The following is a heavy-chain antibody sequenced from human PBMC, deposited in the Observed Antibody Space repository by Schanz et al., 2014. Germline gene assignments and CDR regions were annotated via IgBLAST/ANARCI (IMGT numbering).Heavy chain of an antibody. D-gene: IGHD2-15*01. CDR1: GFTFSSYA. CDR3: ARDPGGTKTQGL. CDR2: IYSDGST. V-gene: IGHV3-66*01. J-gene: IGHJ4*02. Sequence: EVQLLESGGGLVQPGGSLRLSCAASGFTFSSYAMSWVRQAPGKGLECVSIIYSDGSTYYVDSVKGRFIISRDNSKNTVYLQMNSLRAEDTAVYYCARDPGGTKTQGLGGQGTLVTVSS.